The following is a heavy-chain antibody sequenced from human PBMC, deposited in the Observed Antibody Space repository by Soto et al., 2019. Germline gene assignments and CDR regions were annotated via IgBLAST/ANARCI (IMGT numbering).Heavy chain of an antibody. CDR2: IIPIFGTA. CDR1: GGSFNRHT. CDR3: ARGWGYDSTDYYYAY. Sequence: QVQLVQSGAEVMKPGSSVRVSCKASGGSFNRHTISWVRQAPGQGLEWMAGIIPIFGTANHAQKFQGRVTIIADESTSTVYKELSSLRSDDTAIYYCARGWGYDSTDYYYAYWGQGTLVIVSS. J-gene: IGHJ4*02. V-gene: IGHV1-69*01. D-gene: IGHD3-22*01.